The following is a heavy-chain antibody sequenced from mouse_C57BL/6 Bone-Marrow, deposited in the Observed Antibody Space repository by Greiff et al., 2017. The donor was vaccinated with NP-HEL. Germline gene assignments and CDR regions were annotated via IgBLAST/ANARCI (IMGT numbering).Heavy chain of an antibody. CDR2: IDPSDSET. Sequence: VQLQQPGAELVRPGSSVKLSCKASGYTFTSYWMHWVKQRPIQGLEWIGNIDPSDSETHYNQKFKDKATLTVDKSSSTAYMQLSSLTSEDSAVYYCARRIYYGNYAGYFDVWGTGTTVTVSS. D-gene: IGHD2-1*01. V-gene: IGHV1-52*01. J-gene: IGHJ1*03. CDR1: GYTFTSYW. CDR3: ARRIYYGNYAGYFDV.